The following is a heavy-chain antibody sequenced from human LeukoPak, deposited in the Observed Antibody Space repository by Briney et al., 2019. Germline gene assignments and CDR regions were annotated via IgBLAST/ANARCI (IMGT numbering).Heavy chain of an antibody. V-gene: IGHV3-9*01. CDR3: ATHQGGTPAY. J-gene: IGHJ4*02. CDR1: GFTFDDYA. D-gene: IGHD3-16*01. Sequence: PGGSLRLSCAASGFTFDDYAMHWVRQAPGKGLEWVSHISWNSGSITYADSVKGRFTISRDNSKNMLYLQVNSLRAEDTAVYYCATHQGGTPAYWGQGTLVTVSS. CDR2: ISWNSGSI.